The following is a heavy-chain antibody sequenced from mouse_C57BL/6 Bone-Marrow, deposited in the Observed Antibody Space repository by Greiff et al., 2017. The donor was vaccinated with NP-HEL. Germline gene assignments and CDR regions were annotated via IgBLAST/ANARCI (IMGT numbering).Heavy chain of an antibody. CDR2: IDPENGDT. J-gene: IGHJ1*03. V-gene: IGHV14-4*01. D-gene: IGHD2-4*01. CDR1: GFNIKDDY. Sequence: EVQLQQSGAELVRPGASVKLSCTASGFNIKDDYMHWVKQRPEQGLEWIGWIDPENGDTEYASKFQGKATITAATSSNTAYLQLSSLTSEDTAVYYCTTSMITTPYWYFDVWGTGTTVTVAS. CDR3: TTSMITTPYWYFDV.